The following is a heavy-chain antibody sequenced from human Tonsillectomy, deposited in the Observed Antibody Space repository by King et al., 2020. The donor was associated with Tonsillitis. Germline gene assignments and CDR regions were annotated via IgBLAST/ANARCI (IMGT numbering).Heavy chain of an antibody. J-gene: IGHJ4*02. Sequence: QLQESGPGLVKPSQTLSLTCTVSGGSISSGDYYWSWIRQPPGKGLEWIGYIYYSGSTYYNPSLKSRVTISVDTSKNQFSLKLSSVTAADTAVYYCARGGGYYDSSGYPRAYYFDHWGQGTLVTVSS. D-gene: IGHD3-22*01. CDR3: ARGGGYYDSSGYPRAYYFDH. CDR2: IYYSGST. V-gene: IGHV4-30-4*01. CDR1: GGSISSGDYY.